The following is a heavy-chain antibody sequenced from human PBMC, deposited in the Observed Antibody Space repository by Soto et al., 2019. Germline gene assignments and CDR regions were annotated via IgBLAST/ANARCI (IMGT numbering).Heavy chain of an antibody. Sequence: QVQLVESGGGVVQPGRSLRLSCAASGFTFSSYGMHWVRQAPGKGLEWVAIIWYDGSNKYYADSVKGRFTISRDNSKNTLYLQINSLRAEDTAVYYCARDSSGHWGQGTLVTVSS. CDR2: IWYDGSNK. J-gene: IGHJ4*02. V-gene: IGHV3-33*01. CDR1: GFTFSSYG. D-gene: IGHD6-19*01. CDR3: ARDSSGH.